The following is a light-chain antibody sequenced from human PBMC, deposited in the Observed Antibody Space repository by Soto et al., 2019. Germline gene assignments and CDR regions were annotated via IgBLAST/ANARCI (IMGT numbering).Light chain of an antibody. J-gene: IGLJ1*01. CDR3: SSYTSSSTLC. Sequence: SVLTRPGSVSGSPGESITISCTGTSSDVGGYNYVSWYQQHPGKAPKLMIYDVSNRPSGVSNRFSGSKSGNTASLTISRLQAEDEADYYCSSYTSSSTLCFGTGTKVTVL. CDR1: SSDVGGYNY. CDR2: DVS. V-gene: IGLV2-14*01.